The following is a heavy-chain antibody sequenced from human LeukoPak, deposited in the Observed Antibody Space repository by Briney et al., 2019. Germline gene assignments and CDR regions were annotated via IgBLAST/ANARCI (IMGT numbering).Heavy chain of an antibody. CDR3: ARPHYESSGLYVDAFDI. D-gene: IGHD3-22*01. Sequence: ASVKVSSKASGYTLTAYYLHWVRQAPGQGLEWMGRINPNSGGTTYAQKFQGRVTMTRDTSIGTAYMELSSLRSDDTAVYYCARPHYESSGLYVDAFDIWGQGTMVTVSS. CDR1: GYTLTAYY. V-gene: IGHV1-2*06. J-gene: IGHJ3*02. CDR2: INPNSGGT.